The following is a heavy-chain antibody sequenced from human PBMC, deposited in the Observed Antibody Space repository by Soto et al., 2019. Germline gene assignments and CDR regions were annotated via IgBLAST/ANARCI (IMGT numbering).Heavy chain of an antibody. J-gene: IGHJ4*02. CDR3: ARQGGYDYGHDY. CDR2: IYYSGST. V-gene: IGHV4-59*08. D-gene: IGHD5-12*01. CDR1: GGSISSYY. Sequence: QVQLQESGPGLVKPSETLSLTCTVSGGSISSYYWSWIRQPPGKGLEWIGYIYYSGSTNYNPSLKSRVTISVDTSKNQFSLKLSSVTAADTAVYYCARQGGYDYGHDYWGQGTLVTVSS.